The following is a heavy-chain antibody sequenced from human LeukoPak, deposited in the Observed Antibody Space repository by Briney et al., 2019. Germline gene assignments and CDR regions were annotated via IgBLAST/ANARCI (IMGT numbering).Heavy chain of an antibody. V-gene: IGHV3-30*04. J-gene: IGHJ6*03. CDR1: GFAFSSSA. CDR3: ARGSPMDV. CDR2: ISYDGITQ. Sequence: GGSLRLSCEASGFAFSSSAMHWVRQAPGKGLEWVSLISYDGITQDYSDSVKGRFTISRDNFKNTLFLQMHSLRDEDTAVYYCARGSPMDVWGKGTTVTVSS.